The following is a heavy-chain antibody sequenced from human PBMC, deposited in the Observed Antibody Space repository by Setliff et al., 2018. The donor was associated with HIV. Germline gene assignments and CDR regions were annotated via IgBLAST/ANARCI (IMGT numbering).Heavy chain of an antibody. CDR1: GGSIIGHY. CDR2: IYTSGST. CDR3: ASYRGGSMIDY. J-gene: IGHJ4*02. Sequence: SETLSLTCSVSGGSIIGHYWNWIRQPAGKRLEWIGRIYTSGSTNYNPSLKSRAIISVDTSKNQISLKLTSVTAADTAIYYCASYRGGSMIDYWGQGTLVTVSS. D-gene: IGHD1-26*01. V-gene: IGHV4-4*07.